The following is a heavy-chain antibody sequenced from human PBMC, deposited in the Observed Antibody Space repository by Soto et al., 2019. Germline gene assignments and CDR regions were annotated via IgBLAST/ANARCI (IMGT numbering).Heavy chain of an antibody. Sequence: QVQLVQSGAEVKKPGASVKVSCKASGYTFTGYYMHWVRQAPGQGLEWMGWINPNSGGTNYAQKFQGRVTMTRDTSISTAYMELSRLRSDDTAVYYCARDDTVGQQWPFPHYWGHGTLVTFSS. D-gene: IGHD6-19*01. V-gene: IGHV1-2*02. J-gene: IGHJ4*01. CDR2: INPNSGGT. CDR1: GYTFTGYY. CDR3: ARDDTVGQQWPFPHY.